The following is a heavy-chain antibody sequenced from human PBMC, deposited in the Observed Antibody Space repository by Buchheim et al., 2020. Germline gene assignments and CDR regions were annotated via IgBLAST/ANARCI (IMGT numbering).Heavy chain of an antibody. V-gene: IGHV3-23*01. J-gene: IGHJ4*02. CDR3: AKDGALRFLEWLPTYYFDY. CDR2: ISGSGGST. CDR1: GFTFSSYA. D-gene: IGHD3-3*01. Sequence: EVQLLESGGGLVQPGGSLRLSCAASGFTFSSYAMSWVRQAPGKGLEWVSAISGSGGSTYYADSVKGRFTISRDNSKNTMYLQMNSLRAEDTAVYYCAKDGALRFLEWLPTYYFDYWGQGTL.